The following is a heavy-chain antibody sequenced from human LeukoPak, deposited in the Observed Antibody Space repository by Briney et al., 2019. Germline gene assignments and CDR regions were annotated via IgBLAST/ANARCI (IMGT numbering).Heavy chain of an antibody. CDR3: AKEGDRGFVVADYFDY. J-gene: IGHJ4*02. Sequence: GGSLRLSCAASGFTFSSYSMAWVRQAPGKGLEWVSVISGRSGATFYADPVKGRFTISRDNSKNTLYLEMSSLRAEDTAVYYCAKEGDRGFVVADYFDYWGQGTLVTVSS. CDR2: ISGRSGAT. D-gene: IGHD2-15*01. V-gene: IGHV3-23*01. CDR1: GFTFSSYS.